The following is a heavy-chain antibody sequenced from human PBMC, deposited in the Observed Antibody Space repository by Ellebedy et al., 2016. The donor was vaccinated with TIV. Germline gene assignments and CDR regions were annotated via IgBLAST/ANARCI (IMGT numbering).Heavy chain of an antibody. CDR2: IYPGDSDT. CDR1: GYSFSNYW. V-gene: IGHV5-51*01. Sequence: GESLKISCKGSGYSFSNYWIGWVRQMPGKGLEWMGIIYPGDSDTRYSPSFQGQVTISADKSISTAYLQWSSLKASDTAIYYCARRTNYDSGENWFDPWGQGTLVTVSS. J-gene: IGHJ5*02. D-gene: IGHD3-10*01. CDR3: ARRTNYDSGENWFDP.